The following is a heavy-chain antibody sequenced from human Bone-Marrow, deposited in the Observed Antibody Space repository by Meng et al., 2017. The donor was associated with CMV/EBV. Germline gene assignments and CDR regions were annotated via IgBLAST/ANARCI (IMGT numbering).Heavy chain of an antibody. CDR3: ARESYDFWSGYYGLYYYYGMDV. CDR1: GFTFSSYD. V-gene: IGHV3-13*01. J-gene: IGHJ6*02. Sequence: GGSLRLSCAASGFTFSSYDMHWVRQATGKGLEWVSAIGTAGDTYYPGSVKGRFTISRENAKNSLYLQMNSLRAEDTAVYYCARESYDFWSGYYGLYYYYGMDVWGQGTTVTVSS. CDR2: IGTAGDT. D-gene: IGHD3-3*01.